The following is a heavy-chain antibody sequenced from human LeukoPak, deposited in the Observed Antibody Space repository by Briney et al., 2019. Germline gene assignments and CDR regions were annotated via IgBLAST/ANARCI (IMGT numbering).Heavy chain of an antibody. CDR1: GGSISGGGYH. CDR2: IYYTGST. J-gene: IGHJ4*02. Sequence: SETLSLTCTVSGGSISGGGYHWSWIRQHPGKGLEWIGYIYYTGSTYYNPSLKSRVTISVDTSKNQFSLKMNSVTAADTAVYYCARTLRYFDWLSTFDYWGQGTLATVSS. V-gene: IGHV4-31*03. D-gene: IGHD3-9*01. CDR3: ARTLRYFDWLSTFDY.